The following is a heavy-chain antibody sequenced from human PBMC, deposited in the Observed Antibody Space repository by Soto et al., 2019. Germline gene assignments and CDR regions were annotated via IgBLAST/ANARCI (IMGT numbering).Heavy chain of an antibody. V-gene: IGHV3-11*01. J-gene: IGHJ6*02. Sequence: PRGSLRLSCAASGFTFSDCYMSWICQAPGKGLEWVSYISSSGSTIYYADSVKGRFTISRDNAKNSLYLQMNSLRAEDTAVYYCARDRLVDGYNSVDYYYYGMDVWGQGTTVTVSS. D-gene: IGHD5-12*01. CDR1: GFTFSDCY. CDR2: ISSSGSTI. CDR3: ARDRLVDGYNSVDYYYYGMDV.